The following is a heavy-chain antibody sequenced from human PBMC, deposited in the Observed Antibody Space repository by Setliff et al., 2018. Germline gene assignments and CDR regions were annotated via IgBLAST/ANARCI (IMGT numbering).Heavy chain of an antibody. CDR2: IYPGDSDT. D-gene: IGHD4-4*01. Sequence: GESLKISCKVSGYSFTSYWIGWVRQMPGKGLEWMGIIYPGDSDTRYSPSFQGEVTISADKSNSTAYRQWSSLKASDTAMYCCARTRSVILNWFDPWGQGTLVTVSS. V-gene: IGHV5-51*01. J-gene: IGHJ5*02. CDR3: ARTRSVILNWFDP. CDR1: GYSFTSYW.